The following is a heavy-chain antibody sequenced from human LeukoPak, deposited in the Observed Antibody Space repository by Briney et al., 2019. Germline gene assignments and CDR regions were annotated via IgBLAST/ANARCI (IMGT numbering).Heavy chain of an antibody. CDR2: IYYSGST. J-gene: IGHJ6*04. D-gene: IGHD6-6*01. CDR3: ARGFQQLVSV. Sequence: SETLSLTCTVSGSSISSYYWSWIRQPPGKGLEWIGYIYYSGSTNYNPSLKSRVTISVDTSKNQFSLKLSSVTAADTAVYYCARGFQQLVSVWGKGTTVTVSS. CDR1: GSSISSYY. V-gene: IGHV4-59*01.